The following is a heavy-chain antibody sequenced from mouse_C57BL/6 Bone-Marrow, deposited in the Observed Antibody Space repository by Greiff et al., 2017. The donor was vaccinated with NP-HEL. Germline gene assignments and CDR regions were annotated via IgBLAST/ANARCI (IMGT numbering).Heavy chain of an antibody. D-gene: IGHD1-1*01. CDR2: IYPRDGST. CDR1: GYTFTSYD. J-gene: IGHJ1*03. Sequence: QVQLKQSGPELVKPGASVKLSCKASGYTFTSYDINWVKQRPGQGLEWIGWIYPRDGSTKYNEKFKGKATLTVDTSSSTAYMELHSLTSEDSAVYFCARSYGSRYWYFDVWGTGTTVTVSS. V-gene: IGHV1-85*01. CDR3: ARSYGSRYWYFDV.